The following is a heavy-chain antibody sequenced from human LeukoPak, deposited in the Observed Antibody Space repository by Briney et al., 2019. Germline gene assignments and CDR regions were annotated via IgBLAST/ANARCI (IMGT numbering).Heavy chain of an antibody. CDR1: GFFFSDSA. Sequence: GGSLRLSCAASGFFFSDSAMHWVRQAPGKGLEWVSGVGVTNDYVAYADSVKGRFSISGDNAKNSLYLQMNSLRAEDTALYHCVKAGTGYCTGGKCYRPFDFWGQGALVTVSS. V-gene: IGHV3-9*01. D-gene: IGHD2-8*02. CDR3: VKAGTGYCTGGKCYRPFDF. CDR2: VGVTNDYV. J-gene: IGHJ4*02.